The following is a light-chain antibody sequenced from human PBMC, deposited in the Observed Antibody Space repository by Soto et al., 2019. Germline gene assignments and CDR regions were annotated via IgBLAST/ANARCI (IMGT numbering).Light chain of an antibody. CDR3: SSYSSTNSVV. CDR1: SSDVGGYNY. Sequence: QSALTQPASVSGSPGQSITISCIGSSSDVGGYNYVSWYQQHPGKAPKLMIYDVRNRPSGVSNRFSGSKSGNTASLTISGLQAEDEADYFCSSYSSTNSVVFGGGTKLTVL. J-gene: IGLJ2*01. CDR2: DVR. V-gene: IGLV2-14*01.